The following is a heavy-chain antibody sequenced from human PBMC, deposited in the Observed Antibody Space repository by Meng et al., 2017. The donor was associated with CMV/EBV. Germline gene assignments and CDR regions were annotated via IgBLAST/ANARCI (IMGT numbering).Heavy chain of an antibody. CDR3: TTGGDYDFWDFDY. Sequence: GESLKISCAASGFTFSSYSMNWVRQAPGKGLEWVGRIKSKTDGGTTDYAAPVKGRFTISRDDSKNTLYLQMNSLKTEDTAVYYCTTGGDYDFWDFDYWGQGTLVTVSS. CDR1: GFTFSSYS. D-gene: IGHD3-3*01. V-gene: IGHV3-15*01. J-gene: IGHJ4*02. CDR2: IKSKTDGGTT.